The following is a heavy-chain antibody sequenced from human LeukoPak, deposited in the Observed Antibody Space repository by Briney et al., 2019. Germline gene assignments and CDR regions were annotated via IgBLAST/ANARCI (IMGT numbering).Heavy chain of an antibody. Sequence: WGSLRLSCAASGFTFSSYSMNWVRQAPGKGLEWVSSISSSSSYIYYADSVKGRFTISRDNAKNSLYLQMNSLRAEDTAVYYCARDDYDILTGYYHAEYFQHWGQGTLVTVSS. CDR2: ISSSSSYI. J-gene: IGHJ1*01. D-gene: IGHD3-9*01. CDR3: ARDDYDILTGYYHAEYFQH. V-gene: IGHV3-21*01. CDR1: GFTFSSYS.